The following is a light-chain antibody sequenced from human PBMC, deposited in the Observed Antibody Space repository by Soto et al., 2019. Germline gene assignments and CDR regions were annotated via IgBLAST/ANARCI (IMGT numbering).Light chain of an antibody. V-gene: IGLV2-14*01. CDR2: EVS. J-gene: IGLJ1*01. CDR3: SSYTTTVTLYV. CDR1: SSDVGAYNY. Sequence: QSALAQPTSVSGSPGQSITISCTGTSSDVGAYNYVSWYQQHPGGAPKLLIYEVSNRPSGVSNRFSGSKSDNTASLTISGLQAEDEADYYCSSYTTTVTLYVFGTGTKVTVL.